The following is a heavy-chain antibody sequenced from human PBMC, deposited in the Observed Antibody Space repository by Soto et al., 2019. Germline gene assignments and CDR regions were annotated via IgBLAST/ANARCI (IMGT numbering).Heavy chain of an antibody. D-gene: IGHD1-7*01. CDR1: GYTFTSYG. CDR3: ARDRGYNWNYGWFEP. J-gene: IGHJ5*02. V-gene: IGHV1-18*01. Sequence: QVQLVQSGAEVKKPGASVKVSCKASGYTFTSYGISWVRQAPGQGLEWMGRISAYNSNTNYAQKLQGRGTLATDTSTSTACMELRSLRSNETAVYYCARDRGYNWNYGWFEPWGQGNLVNVSS. CDR2: ISAYNSNT.